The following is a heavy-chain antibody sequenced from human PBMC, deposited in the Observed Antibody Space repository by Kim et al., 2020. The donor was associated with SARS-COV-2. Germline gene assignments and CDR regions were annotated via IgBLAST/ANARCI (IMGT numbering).Heavy chain of an antibody. V-gene: IGHV3-74*01. CDR1: GFTFSSYC. J-gene: IGHJ4*02. CDR2: VYCDGSRT. D-gene: IGHD3-16*01. CDR3: ANLSTGYVRHKFDY. Sequence: GGSLRLSCVASGFTFSSYCMHWVRQAPGKGLVWVSRVYCDGSRTCYADSVKGRFTISRDNARNTLYLQMNSLRAEDTAVYYCANLSTGYVRHKFDYWGQGALVT.